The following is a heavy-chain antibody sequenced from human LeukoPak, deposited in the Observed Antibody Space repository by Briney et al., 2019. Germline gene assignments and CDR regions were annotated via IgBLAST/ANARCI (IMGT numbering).Heavy chain of an antibody. CDR2: ISGSGGST. D-gene: IGHD2-2*01. Sequence: AGGSLRLSCAASGFTSSSYAMSWVRQAPGKGLEWVSAISGSGGSTYYADSVKGRFTISRDNSKNTLYLQMNSLRAEDTAVYYCAKAKLVVPAASWGQGTLVTVSS. J-gene: IGHJ4*02. CDR3: AKAKLVVPAAS. V-gene: IGHV3-23*01. CDR1: GFTSSSYA.